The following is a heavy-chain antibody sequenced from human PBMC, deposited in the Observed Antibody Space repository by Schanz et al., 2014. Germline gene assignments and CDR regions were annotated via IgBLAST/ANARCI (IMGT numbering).Heavy chain of an antibody. CDR2: IYYRGNT. CDR3: ARVPEPGWFDP. CDR1: GDSISSAY. Sequence: QVQLQESGPVLVEPSQTLSLTCTVSGDSISSAYWSWIRQHPGKGLEWIGFIYYRGNTYYNPSLKSRVSISLDPSKTQFFLNLNSLTAADTAVYYCARVPEPGWFDPWGQGTLVTVSS. J-gene: IGHJ5*02. D-gene: IGHD1-26*01. V-gene: IGHV4-31*03.